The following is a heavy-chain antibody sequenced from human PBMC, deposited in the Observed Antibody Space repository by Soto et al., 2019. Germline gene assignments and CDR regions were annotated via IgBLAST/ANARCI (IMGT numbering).Heavy chain of an antibody. Sequence: QVQLVQSGAEVKKPGSSVKVSCKASGGTFSSYAISWVRQAPGQGLEWMGGIIPIFGTANYAQKFQGRVTITADEYTSTAYMELSSLRSEDTAVYYCARASMIVVVTCFDAFDIWGQGTMVTVSS. J-gene: IGHJ3*02. CDR2: IIPIFGTA. V-gene: IGHV1-69*12. CDR3: ARASMIVVVTCFDAFDI. CDR1: GGTFSSYA. D-gene: IGHD3-22*01.